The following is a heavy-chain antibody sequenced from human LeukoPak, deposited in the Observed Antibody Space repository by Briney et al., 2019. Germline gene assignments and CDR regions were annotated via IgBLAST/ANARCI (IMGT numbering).Heavy chain of an antibody. V-gene: IGHV1-2*02. CDR1: GYTFTGYY. Sequence: ASVKVSCKASGYTFTGYYMHWVRQAPGQGLEWMGWINPNSGGTNYAQKFQGRVTMTRDTSISTAYMELSRLRSDDTAVYYCVRRGTSYQLLGYWGQGTLVTVSS. CDR3: VRRGTSYQLLGY. D-gene: IGHD2-2*01. J-gene: IGHJ4*02. CDR2: INPNSGGT.